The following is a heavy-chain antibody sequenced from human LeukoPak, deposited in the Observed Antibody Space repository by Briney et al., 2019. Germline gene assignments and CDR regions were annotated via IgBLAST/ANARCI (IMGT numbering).Heavy chain of an antibody. Sequence: ASVKVSCKASGYTFTGYYMHWVRQAPAQGLEWVGWINPNSGGTNYAQKFQGRVTMTRDTSISTAYMELSRVRSDDTAVYYCARLSGGSTTWFDPWGQGTLVTVSS. V-gene: IGHV1-2*02. J-gene: IGHJ5*02. D-gene: IGHD2-15*01. CDR2: INPNSGGT. CDR1: GYTFTGYY. CDR3: ARLSGGSTTWFDP.